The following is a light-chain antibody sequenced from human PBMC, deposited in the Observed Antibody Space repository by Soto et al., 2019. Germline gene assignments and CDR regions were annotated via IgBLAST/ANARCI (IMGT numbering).Light chain of an antibody. CDR3: VSYTTSASYV. V-gene: IGLV2-8*01. J-gene: IGLJ1*01. CDR1: ISDVGGYNY. CDR2: EVN. Sequence: SALTQTPSASGSPAQSVTTSCTLTISDVGGYNYVSWYQQHPGKAPKLMIYEVNKRPSGVPDRFSGSKSGSTASLTISGLQAEDEADYYCVSYTTSASYVFGTGTKGTVL.